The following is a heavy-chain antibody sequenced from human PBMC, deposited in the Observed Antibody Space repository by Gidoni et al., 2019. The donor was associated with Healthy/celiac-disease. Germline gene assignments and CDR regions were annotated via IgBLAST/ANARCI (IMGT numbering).Heavy chain of an antibody. Sequence: QLVEAGGGFVPPGGSLSPSRAAPGFHLSNYAMSWVRQAPGKGLEWVSAISGSGGSTYYADSVKGRFTISRDNSKNTLYLQMNSLRAENTAVYYCAKVTPRVLLWCGELNYWGQGTLVTVSS. CDR3: AKVTPRVLLWCGELNY. CDR2: ISGSGGST. CDR1: GFHLSNYA. D-gene: IGHD3-10*01. V-gene: IGHV3-23*04. J-gene: IGHJ4*02.